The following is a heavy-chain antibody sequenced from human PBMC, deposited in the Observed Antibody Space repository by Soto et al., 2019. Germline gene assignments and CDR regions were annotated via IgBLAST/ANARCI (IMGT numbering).Heavy chain of an antibody. CDR1: GYTFTSSY. Sequence: ALVKVSCEASGYTFTSSYMQWVRQAPGHGLEWMGIINPSGGSTSYAQKFQGRVTMTRDPPTSRVYMELSSLRSEDTAVYYYARDPHNLNCVLNAYYGMDCWGQGTTVTVSS. CDR3: ARDPHNLNCVLNAYYGMDC. CDR2: INPSGGST. J-gene: IGHJ6*02. D-gene: IGHD1-7*01. V-gene: IGHV1-46*01.